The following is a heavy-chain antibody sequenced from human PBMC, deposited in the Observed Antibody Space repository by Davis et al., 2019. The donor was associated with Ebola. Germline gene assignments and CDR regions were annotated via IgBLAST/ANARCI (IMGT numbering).Heavy chain of an antibody. D-gene: IGHD2-15*01. V-gene: IGHV3-7*01. Sequence: AGSLTLSCAASGFTFSSHAMHWVRQAPGKGLEWVANIKQDGSEKYYVDSLKGRLTISRDNAKNSLHLQMNSLRAEDTAVYYCARRKAPYCSGGSCYSYYYGMDVWGQGTTVTVSS. CDR1: GFTFSSHA. CDR3: ARRKAPYCSGGSCYSYYYGMDV. J-gene: IGHJ6*02. CDR2: IKQDGSEK.